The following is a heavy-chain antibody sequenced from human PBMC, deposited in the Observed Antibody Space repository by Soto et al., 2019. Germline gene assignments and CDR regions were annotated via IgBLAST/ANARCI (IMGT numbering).Heavy chain of an antibody. CDR2: ISSSSSYI. CDR3: ARGIAVAPYYYYGMDV. Sequence: GGSLRLSCAAPGFTFSSYSMNWVRQAPGKGLEWVSSISSSSSYIYYADSVKGRFTISRDNAKNSLYLQMNSLRAEDTAVYYRARGIAVAPYYYYGMDVWGQGTTVTVSS. CDR1: GFTFSSYS. J-gene: IGHJ6*02. D-gene: IGHD6-19*01. V-gene: IGHV3-21*01.